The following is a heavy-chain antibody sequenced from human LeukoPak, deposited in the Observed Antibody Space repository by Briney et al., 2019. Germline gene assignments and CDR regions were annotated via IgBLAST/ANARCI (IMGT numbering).Heavy chain of an antibody. CDR1: GFTFSTYA. CDR3: AKDTDYGDYAHLGY. D-gene: IGHD4-17*01. Sequence: PGGSLRLSCAASGFTFSTYAMSWVRLAPGKGLEWVSGISGSGGSTYYADSVKGRFTISRDNSKNTLYLQMNSLRAEDTAVYYCAKDTDYGDYAHLGYWGQGTLVTVSS. CDR2: ISGSGGST. J-gene: IGHJ4*02. V-gene: IGHV3-23*01.